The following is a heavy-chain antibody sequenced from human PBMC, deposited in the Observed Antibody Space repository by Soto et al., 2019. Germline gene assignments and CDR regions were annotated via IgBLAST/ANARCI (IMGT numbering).Heavy chain of an antibody. Sequence: GGSLRLSCAASGFSFSSYAMAWVRQTPNEALEWVSTISGSGGDTYYADAVKGRFSISRDNSKNTVYVQMNSLRAEDTAIYHCVKADASGYHSLLFDYWGKGILVTVSS. J-gene: IGHJ4*02. V-gene: IGHV3-23*01. CDR3: VKADASGYHSLLFDY. CDR2: ISGSGGDT. CDR1: GFSFSSYA. D-gene: IGHD3-3*01.